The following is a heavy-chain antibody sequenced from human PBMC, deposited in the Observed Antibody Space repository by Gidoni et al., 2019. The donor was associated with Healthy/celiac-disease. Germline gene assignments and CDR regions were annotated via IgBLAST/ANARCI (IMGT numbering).Heavy chain of an antibody. V-gene: IGHV2-5*01. CDR3: AHVDTAMGTPHYYGMDV. CDR2: IYWNDDK. D-gene: IGHD5-18*01. CDR1: GFSLSTSGVG. J-gene: IGHJ6*02. Sequence: QITLKESGPTLVKPTQTLTLTCTFSGFSLSTSGVGVGWIRQPPGKALEWLALIYWNDDKRYSPSLKSRLTITKDTSKNQVVLTMTNMDPVDTATYYCAHVDTAMGTPHYYGMDVWGQGTTVTVSS.